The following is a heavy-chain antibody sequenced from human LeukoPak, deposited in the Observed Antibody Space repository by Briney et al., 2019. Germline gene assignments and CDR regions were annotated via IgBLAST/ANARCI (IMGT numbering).Heavy chain of an antibody. CDR1: GFTVSSNY. Sequence: GGSLRLSCAASGFTVSSNYMSCVRQAPGKGLEWVSVIYSGGSTYYADSVKGRFTICRDNSKNTLYLQMNSLRAEDTAVYYCAREAHYYDSSGYLDYWGQGTLVTVSS. D-gene: IGHD3-22*01. J-gene: IGHJ4*02. CDR2: IYSGGST. CDR3: AREAHYYDSSGYLDY. V-gene: IGHV3-53*01.